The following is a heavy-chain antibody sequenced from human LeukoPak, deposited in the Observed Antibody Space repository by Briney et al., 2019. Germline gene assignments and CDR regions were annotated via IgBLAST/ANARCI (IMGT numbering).Heavy chain of an antibody. J-gene: IGHJ6*02. CDR2: ISAYNGKT. Sequence: GASVKVSCKASGYTFTGYYMHWVRQAPGQGLEWMGWISAYNGKTNYAQKLQGRVTMTTDTSTNTAYMELRSLRSDDTAFYYCARGCSSTSCYYGMDVWGQGTTVTVSS. CDR1: GYTFTGYY. V-gene: IGHV1-18*04. CDR3: ARGCSSTSCYYGMDV. D-gene: IGHD2-2*01.